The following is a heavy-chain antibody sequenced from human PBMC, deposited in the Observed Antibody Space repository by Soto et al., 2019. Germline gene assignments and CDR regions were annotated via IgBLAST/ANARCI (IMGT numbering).Heavy chain of an antibody. CDR2: LYYSGTT. Sequence: QVQLQESGPGLVKPSETLSLTCSVSGVSVDSDYWSWIRQRPGKGLEWIGVLYYSGTTYYNPSLTRRVAISADKSKNQFSLRINSVTAADTVVYCCARHIWGTADIFYHMDVWGRGTTVTVSS. CDR1: GVSVDSDY. D-gene: IGHD3-16*01. J-gene: IGHJ6*03. CDR3: ARHIWGTADIFYHMDV. V-gene: IGHV4-59*08.